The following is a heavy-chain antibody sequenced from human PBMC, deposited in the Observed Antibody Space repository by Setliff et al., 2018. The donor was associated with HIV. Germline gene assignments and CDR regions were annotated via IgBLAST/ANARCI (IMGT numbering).Heavy chain of an antibody. D-gene: IGHD3-10*01. CDR1: GGPISSHY. CDR3: ARVETTVRGATYGMDV. CDR2: MYFRGNA. V-gene: IGHV4-59*11. Sequence: SETLSLTCTVSGGPISSHYWSWIRQAPGKGLEWIGTMYFRGNARNSPSLKSRVTISVDTSKNQLSLNLTSVTAADTAVYYCARVETTVRGATYGMDVWGQGTTVTVSS. J-gene: IGHJ6*02.